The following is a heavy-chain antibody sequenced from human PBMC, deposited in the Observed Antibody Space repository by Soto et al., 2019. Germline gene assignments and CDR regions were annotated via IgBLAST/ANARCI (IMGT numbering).Heavy chain of an antibody. Sequence: QVQLVESGGGVVQPGRSLRLSCAASGFTFSSYGMHWVRQAPGKGLEWVAVIWYDGSNKYYADSVKGRFTISRDNSKNTLYLQMNSLRAEDTAVYYCARPYGLGYFQHWGQGTLVTVSS. CDR1: GFTFSSYG. V-gene: IGHV3-33*01. J-gene: IGHJ1*01. CDR3: ARPYGLGYFQH. D-gene: IGHD2-21*01. CDR2: IWYDGSNK.